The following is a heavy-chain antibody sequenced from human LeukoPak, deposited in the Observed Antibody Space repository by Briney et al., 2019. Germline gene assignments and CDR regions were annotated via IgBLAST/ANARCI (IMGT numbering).Heavy chain of an antibody. CDR2: IYYSGST. D-gene: IGHD4-23*01. CDR3: ARTHDYGGNTDFDY. J-gene: IGHJ4*02. Sequence: SETLSLTCTVSGDSVASGGYYWNWIRQPPGKGLEWIGYIYYSGSTYYNPSLKSRVTISLDTSKNQFSLKLSSVTAADTAVYFCARTHDYGGNTDFDYWGQGILVTVSS. CDR1: GDSVASGGYY. V-gene: IGHV4-61*08.